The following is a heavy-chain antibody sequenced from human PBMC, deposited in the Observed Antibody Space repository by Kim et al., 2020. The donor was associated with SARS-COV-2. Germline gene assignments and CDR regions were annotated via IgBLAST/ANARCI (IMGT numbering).Heavy chain of an antibody. Sequence: GGSLRLSCAASGFTFTTYAMTWVRQAPGKGLEWVSAISGSSSSTYYADSVKGRFTTSRDNSKNTLYLQMNSLRAEDTAVYYCAKNTLDGYNYDYWGQGTLVTVSS. CDR1: GFTFTTYA. D-gene: IGHD5-12*01. CDR2: ISGSSSST. V-gene: IGHV3-23*01. CDR3: AKNTLDGYNYDY. J-gene: IGHJ4*02.